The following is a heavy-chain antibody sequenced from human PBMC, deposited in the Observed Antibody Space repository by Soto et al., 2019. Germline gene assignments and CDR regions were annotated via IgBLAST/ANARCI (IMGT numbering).Heavy chain of an antibody. V-gene: IGHV4-59*08. D-gene: IGHD3-22*01. J-gene: IGHJ4*02. CDR2: IYYSGST. Sequence: SETLSLTCTVSGGSISSYYWSWIRQPPGKGLEWIGYIYYSGSTNYNPSLKSRVTISVDTSKNQFSLKLSSVTAADTAVYYCAGSNYDSYFDYWGQGTLVTVSS. CDR3: AGSNYDSYFDY. CDR1: GGSISSYY.